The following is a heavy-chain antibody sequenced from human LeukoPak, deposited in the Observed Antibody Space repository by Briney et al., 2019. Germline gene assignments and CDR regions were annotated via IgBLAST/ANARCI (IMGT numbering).Heavy chain of an antibody. CDR2: INHSGST. V-gene: IGHV4-34*01. D-gene: IGHD3-22*01. CDR1: GGSFSSYY. CDR3: ARLIHYDSSGYLDY. J-gene: IGHJ4*02. Sequence: SETLSLTCAVYGGSFSSYYWSLIRQPPGKGLEWIGKINHSGSTNYNPSLKSRVAISVDMSKNQFSLKLSSVTAADTAVYYCARLIHYDSSGYLDYWGQGSLVTVSS.